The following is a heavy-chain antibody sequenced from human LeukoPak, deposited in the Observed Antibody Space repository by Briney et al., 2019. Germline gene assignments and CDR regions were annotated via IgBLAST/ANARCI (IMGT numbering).Heavy chain of an antibody. CDR3: ARRKSSHITGTSSHAFDI. D-gene: IGHD1-7*01. Sequence: ASVKVSCKASGYTFTGYYMHWVRQAPGQGLEWMGWINPHSGGTNYAQKFQGRVTITRDTSISTAYMELSRLRSDDTAVYYCARRKSSHITGTSSHAFDIWGQGTMVTVSS. V-gene: IGHV1-2*02. CDR2: INPHSGGT. J-gene: IGHJ3*02. CDR1: GYTFTGYY.